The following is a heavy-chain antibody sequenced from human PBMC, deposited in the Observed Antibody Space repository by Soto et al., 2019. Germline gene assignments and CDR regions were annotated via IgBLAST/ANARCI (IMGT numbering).Heavy chain of an antibody. CDR1: GFTFSSYG. CDR3: AKDRERGGSIYYFDY. D-gene: IGHD3-16*01. V-gene: IGHV3-30*18. J-gene: IGHJ4*02. Sequence: QVQLVESGGGVVQPGRSLRLSCAASGFTFSSYGMHWVRQAPGKGLEWVAVISYDGSNKYYADSVKGRFTISRDNSKNTLYLQMNSLRAEDTAVYYCAKDRERGGSIYYFDYWGQGTLVTVSS. CDR2: ISYDGSNK.